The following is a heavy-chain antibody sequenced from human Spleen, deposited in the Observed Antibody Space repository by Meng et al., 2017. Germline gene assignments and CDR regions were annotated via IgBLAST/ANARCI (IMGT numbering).Heavy chain of an antibody. CDR3: TWDDKAVSDY. V-gene: IGHV3-15*01. D-gene: IGHD1-26*01. Sequence: GGSLRLSCEGSGFTFSNAYMTWVRQVPGKRLEWVGRIKSKPDGETIDYAAPVKGRFTISRDDSKSTPYLQMSGLRIDDTGVYYCTWDDKAVSDYWGQGTLVTVSS. J-gene: IGHJ4*02. CDR2: IKSKPDGETI. CDR1: GFTFSNAY.